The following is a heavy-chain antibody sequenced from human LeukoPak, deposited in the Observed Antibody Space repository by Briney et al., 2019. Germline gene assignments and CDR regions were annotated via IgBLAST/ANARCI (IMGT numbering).Heavy chain of an antibody. J-gene: IGHJ5*02. D-gene: IGHD3-10*01. V-gene: IGHV3-23*01. CDR1: GFTFSSYA. Sequence: PGRSLRPSCAASGFTFSSYAMSWVRQAPGKGLEWVSAISGSGGTTYYADSVKGRFTISRDNSKNTLYLQMDSLRGEDTALYYCAKDPLFQATQVWFGPWGQGTLVTVSS. CDR2: ISGSGGTT. CDR3: AKDPLFQATQVWFGP.